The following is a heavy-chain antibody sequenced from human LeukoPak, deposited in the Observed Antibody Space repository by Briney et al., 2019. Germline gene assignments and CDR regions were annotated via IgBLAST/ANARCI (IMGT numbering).Heavy chain of an antibody. J-gene: IGHJ4*02. D-gene: IGHD3-22*01. CDR2: IYHGGST. CDR3: ARNTDYYDSSGYYVVDY. CDR1: GFSLSSGYY. V-gene: IGHV4-38-2*02. Sequence: PSETLSLTCTVSGFSLSSGYYWGWSRPPPGKGLEWVGSIYHGGSTHYNPSLKSPVTISVDTSKNQFSLRLSSVTAADTAVYYCARNTDYYDSSGYYVVDYWGQGTLVTVSS.